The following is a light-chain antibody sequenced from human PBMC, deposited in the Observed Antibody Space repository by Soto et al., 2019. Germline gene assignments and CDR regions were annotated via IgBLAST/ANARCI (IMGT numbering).Light chain of an antibody. Sequence: ALTQPASVSGSPGQSITISCTGTSSDVGSYNLVSWYQQHPGKAPKLMVYEGSKRPSGVSNRFSGSKSGNTASLTISGLQAEDEADYYCCSYAGSNYVFGTGTKVTVL. V-gene: IGLV2-23*01. J-gene: IGLJ1*01. CDR1: SSDVGSYNL. CDR2: EGS. CDR3: CSYAGSNYV.